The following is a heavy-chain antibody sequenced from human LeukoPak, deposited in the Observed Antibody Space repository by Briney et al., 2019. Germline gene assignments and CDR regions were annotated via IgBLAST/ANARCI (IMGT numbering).Heavy chain of an antibody. J-gene: IGHJ5*02. D-gene: IGHD3-22*01. CDR1: GFTFSIYA. Sequence: GGSLRLSCAASGFTFSIYAMSWVRQAPGKGLEWVSAISGSGGSTYYADSVKGRFTISRDNSKNTLYLQMNSLRAEDTAVYYCASRDSSGYHNWFDPWGQGTLVTVSS. CDR2: ISGSGGST. CDR3: ASRDSSGYHNWFDP. V-gene: IGHV3-23*01.